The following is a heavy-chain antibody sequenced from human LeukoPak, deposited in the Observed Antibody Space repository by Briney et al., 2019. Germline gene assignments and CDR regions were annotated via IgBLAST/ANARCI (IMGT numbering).Heavy chain of an antibody. CDR3: ARFSSYYYSSGYSRYYFDY. V-gene: IGHV4-61*02. D-gene: IGHD3-22*01. Sequence: SQTLSLTCTVSGGSISSGSYYWSWIRQPAGKGLEWIGRIYTSGSTNYNPSLKSRVTISVDTSKNQFSLKLSSVTAADTAVYYCARFSSYYYSSGYSRYYFDYWGQGTLVTVSS. CDR2: IYTSGST. CDR1: GGSISSGSYY. J-gene: IGHJ4*02.